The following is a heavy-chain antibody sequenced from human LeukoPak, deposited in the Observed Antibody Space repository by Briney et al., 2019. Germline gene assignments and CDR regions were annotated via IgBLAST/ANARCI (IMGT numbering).Heavy chain of an antibody. CDR3: ARQDWEYYFDY. Sequence: SETLSLTCTVSGGSISSYYWSWIRQPPGKGLEWIGYIYYSGSTNYNPSLESRVTISVDTSKNQFSLKLSSVTAADTAVYYCARQDWEYYFDYWGQGTLVTVSS. D-gene: IGHD1-26*01. CDR1: GGSISSYY. J-gene: IGHJ4*02. V-gene: IGHV4-59*08. CDR2: IYYSGST.